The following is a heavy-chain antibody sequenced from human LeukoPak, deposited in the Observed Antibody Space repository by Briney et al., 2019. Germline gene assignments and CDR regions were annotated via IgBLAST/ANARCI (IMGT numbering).Heavy chain of an antibody. CDR1: GYTLTELS. CDR3: ARVPNSSSWYGLENY. D-gene: IGHD6-13*01. CDR2: FDPEDGET. V-gene: IGHV1-24*01. Sequence: ASVKVSCKVSGYTLTELSMHWVRQAPGKGLEWMGGFDPEDGETIYAQKFQGRVTMTRDTSTSTVYMELSSLRSEDTAVYYCARVPNSSSWYGLENYWGQGTLVTVSS. J-gene: IGHJ4*02.